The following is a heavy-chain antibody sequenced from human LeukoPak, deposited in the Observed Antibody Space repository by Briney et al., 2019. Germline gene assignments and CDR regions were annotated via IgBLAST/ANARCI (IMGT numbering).Heavy chain of an antibody. D-gene: IGHD1-26*01. V-gene: IGHV1-46*03. J-gene: IGHJ4*02. Sequence: ASVKVSCKASGYTFTSSYMHWVRQAPGQGLEWMGIINLGGGSTSYAQKFQGRVTMTRVTSTSTVYMELSSLRSEDTAVYYCATGGTDDYWGQGTLVTVSS. CDR1: GYTFTSSY. CDR2: INLGGGST. CDR3: ATGGTDDY.